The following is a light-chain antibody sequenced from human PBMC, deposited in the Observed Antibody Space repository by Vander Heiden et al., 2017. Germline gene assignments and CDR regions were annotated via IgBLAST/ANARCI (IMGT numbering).Light chain of an antibody. CDR2: GAS. J-gene: IGKJ1*01. CDR1: QSVSSN. CDR3: QQDNNWLRT. V-gene: IGKV3-15*01. Sequence: EIVMTQSPATLSVSPGERATLSCRASQSVSSNLAWYQQKPGQAPRLLIYGASTRATGIPARFSGSRSGTEFTLTISSLQSEDFAVYYCQQDNNWLRTFGQGTKVEIK.